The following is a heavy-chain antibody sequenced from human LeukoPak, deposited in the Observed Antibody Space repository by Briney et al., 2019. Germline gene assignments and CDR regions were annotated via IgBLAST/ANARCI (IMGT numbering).Heavy chain of an antibody. CDR2: IWYDGSNK. Sequence: PGGSLRLSCAASGFTFSTYAMSWVRQAPGKGLEWVAVIWYDGSNKYYADSVKGRFTISGDNSKNTLYLQMNSLRAEDTAVYYCARDGGYCSGGSCFSIFDYWGQGTLVTVPS. CDR1: GFTFSTYA. V-gene: IGHV3-33*08. D-gene: IGHD2-15*01. J-gene: IGHJ4*02. CDR3: ARDGGYCSGGSCFSIFDY.